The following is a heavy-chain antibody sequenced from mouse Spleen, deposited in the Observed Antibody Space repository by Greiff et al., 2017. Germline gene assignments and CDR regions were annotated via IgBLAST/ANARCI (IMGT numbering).Heavy chain of an antibody. CDR2: IDPSDSET. Sequence: VQLQQPGAELVRPGSSVKLSCKASGYTFTSYWMHWVKQRPIQGLEWIGNIDPSDSETHYNQKFKDKATLTVDKSSSTAYMQLSSLTSEDSAVYYCARGCYYGSSQYYFDYWGQGTTLTVSS. D-gene: IGHD1-1*01. J-gene: IGHJ2*01. CDR1: GYTFTSYW. CDR3: ARGCYYGSSQYYFDY. V-gene: IGHV1-52*01.